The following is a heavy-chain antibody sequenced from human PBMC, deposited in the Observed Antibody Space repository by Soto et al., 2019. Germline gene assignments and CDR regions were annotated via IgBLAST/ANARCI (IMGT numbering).Heavy chain of an antibody. CDR1: GFTFSSYT. CDR2: MSGSGGST. D-gene: IGHD6-13*01. J-gene: IGHJ4*02. V-gene: IGHV3-23*01. CDR3: SKENGYSSSWFEFDY. Sequence: EVQLLESGGGLVQPGGSLSLSCAASGFTFSSYTMSSFRQAPGKGLEWVSAMSGSGGSTYYADSVEGRFTISRDNSKNTLYLQMNSLRAEDTAVYYCSKENGYSSSWFEFDYWGQGTLVTVSS.